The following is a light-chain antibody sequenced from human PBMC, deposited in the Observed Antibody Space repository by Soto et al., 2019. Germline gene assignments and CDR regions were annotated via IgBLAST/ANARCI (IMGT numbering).Light chain of an antibody. CDR1: NIGSKS. Sequence: SYELTQPPSVSVAPGQTARITWGGTNIGSKSVHWYQQNPGQAPVLLVYDDSDRPSGIPERFSGSTSGNTATLTISRVEDGDEADYYCQVWDSSSDHWVFGGGTKLTVL. CDR2: DDS. V-gene: IGLV3-21*02. CDR3: QVWDSSSDHWV. J-gene: IGLJ3*02.